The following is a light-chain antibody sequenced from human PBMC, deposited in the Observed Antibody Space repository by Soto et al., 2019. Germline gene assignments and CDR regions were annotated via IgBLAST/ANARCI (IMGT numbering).Light chain of an antibody. CDR2: DVS. J-gene: IGLJ2*01. CDR1: SSDVGGYNY. Sequence: QSALTQPRSVSGSPGQSVTISCTGTSSDVGGYNYVSWYQQHPGKAPKLMIYDVSKRPSWVPDRFSGTKSGNTASLNISGRQAEDEAEYYCCSYAGSYTLVFGGGTQLTVL. CDR3: CSYAGSYTLV. V-gene: IGLV2-11*01.